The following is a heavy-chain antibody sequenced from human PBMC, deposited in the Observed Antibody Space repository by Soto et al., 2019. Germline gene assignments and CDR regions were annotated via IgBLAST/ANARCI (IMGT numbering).Heavy chain of an antibody. CDR3: AKGGYCSSTSCYAPVRFIDY. D-gene: IGHD2-2*03. CDR2: ISGNGYST. CDR1: GFNFINYG. Sequence: GGSLRLSCAASGFNFINYGMNWVRQAPGKGLEWVAGISGNGYSTFYADSLKDRFTVSRANSGNTLHLHMNNLRAEDTAVYYCAKGGYCSSTSCYAPVRFIDYWGQGTLVTVSS. J-gene: IGHJ4*02. V-gene: IGHV3-23*01.